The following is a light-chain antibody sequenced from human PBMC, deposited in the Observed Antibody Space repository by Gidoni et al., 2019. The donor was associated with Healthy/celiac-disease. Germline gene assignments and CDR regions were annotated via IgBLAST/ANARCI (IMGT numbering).Light chain of an antibody. J-gene: IGKJ3*01. CDR2: DAS. CDR1: KSVSSY. V-gene: IGKV3-11*01. Sequence: EIVLPQSPATLSLSPGESATLSCRASKSVSSYLAWYQQKPGQAPRLLIYDASNRATGIPARFSGSGSGTDFTLTISSLEPEDFAVYYCQQRSNWPLFTFGPGTKVDIK. CDR3: QQRSNWPLFT.